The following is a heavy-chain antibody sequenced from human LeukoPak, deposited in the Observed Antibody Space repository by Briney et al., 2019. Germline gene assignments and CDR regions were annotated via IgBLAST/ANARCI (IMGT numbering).Heavy chain of an antibody. V-gene: IGHV4-59*01. CDR2: IYYSGST. J-gene: IGHJ6*03. CDR3: ARVRSGDYGSGSYLGYYYMDV. CDR1: GGSISSYY. D-gene: IGHD3-10*01. Sequence: KPSETLSLTCTVSGGSISSYYWSWIRQPPGKGLEWIRYIYYSGSTNYNPSLKSRVTISVDTSKNQFSLKLSSVTAADTAVYYCARVRSGDYGSGSYLGYYYMDVWGKGTTVTVSS.